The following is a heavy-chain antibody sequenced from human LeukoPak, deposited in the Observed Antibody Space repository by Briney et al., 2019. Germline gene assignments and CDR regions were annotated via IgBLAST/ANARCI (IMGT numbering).Heavy chain of an antibody. D-gene: IGHD3-3*01. J-gene: IGHJ6*02. CDR1: GGTFSSYA. CDR3: AREGSGNSDYYYGMDV. V-gene: IGHV1-69*04. CDR2: IIPILGIA. Sequence: ASVKVSCKASGGTFSSYAISWVRQAPGQGLEWMGRIIPILGIANYAQKFQGRVTITADKSTSTAYMELSSLRSEDTAVYYCAREGSGNSDYYYGMDVWGQGTTVTVSS.